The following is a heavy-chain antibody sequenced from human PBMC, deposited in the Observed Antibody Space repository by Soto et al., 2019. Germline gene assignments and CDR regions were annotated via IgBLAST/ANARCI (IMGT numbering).Heavy chain of an antibody. J-gene: IGHJ4*01. V-gene: IGHV3-7*01. Sequence: PGGALTLTPAASRFTFCSYRMRWVRQAPGKGPEWLATIKWDASEKKYVDSVKGRFTTSRDNAKNALYLQMDSLRAEDTAVYYCARDSGYGSRASVYHYLDYWGEVTLFPVS. CDR2: IKWDASEK. CDR3: ARDSGYGSRASVYHYLDY. CDR1: RFTFCSYR. D-gene: IGHD3-10*01.